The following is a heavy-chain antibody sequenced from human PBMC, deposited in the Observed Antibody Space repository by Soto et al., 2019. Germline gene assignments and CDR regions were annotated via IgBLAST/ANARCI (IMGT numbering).Heavy chain of an antibody. D-gene: IGHD3-10*01. CDR1: GGSISSSSYY. V-gene: IGHV4-39*01. CDR3: ARNYYGSGRSFDY. Sequence: QLQLQESGPGLVKPSETLSLTCTVSGGSISSSSYYWGWIRQPPGKGLEWIGSIYYSGSTYYNPSLKSRVTISVDTSKNQFSLKLSSVTAADTAVYYRARNYYGSGRSFDYCGQGTLVTVSS. CDR2: IYYSGST. J-gene: IGHJ4*02.